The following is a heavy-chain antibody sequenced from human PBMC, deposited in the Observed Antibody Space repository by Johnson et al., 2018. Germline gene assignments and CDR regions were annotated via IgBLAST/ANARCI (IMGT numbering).Heavy chain of an antibody. Sequence: QLVQAGGGLVQPGGSLRLSCAASGLTFSNYDMHWVRQATGKGLEWVSAIGTAGDTFYPGSVKGRFTISSENAKNSFYLQMDSLTAGDTAGYYCASGYNWNDDFWGQGTLVTVSS. CDR2: IGTAGDT. V-gene: IGHV3-13*01. CDR1: GLTFSNYD. D-gene: IGHD1-20*01. CDR3: ASGYNWNDDF. J-gene: IGHJ4*02.